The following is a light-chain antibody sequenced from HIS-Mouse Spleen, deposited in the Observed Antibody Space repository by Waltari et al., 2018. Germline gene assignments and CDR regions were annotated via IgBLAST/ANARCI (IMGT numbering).Light chain of an antibody. J-gene: IGLJ2*01. CDR1: SSDVGGYNY. Sequence: QSALTQPASVSGSPGQSITISCTGTSSDVGGYNYVSWYQQHPGKAPKLMIYDVSNRPSGVSNRFSCSKSGNTASLTISGIQAEDEADYYCSSYTSSSFNVVFGGGTKLTVL. CDR3: SSYTSSSFNVV. V-gene: IGLV2-14*03. CDR2: DVS.